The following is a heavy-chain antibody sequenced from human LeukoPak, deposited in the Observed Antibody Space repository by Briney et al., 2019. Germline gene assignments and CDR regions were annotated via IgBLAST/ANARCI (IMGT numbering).Heavy chain of an antibody. CDR1: GYTFTGYY. CDR3: ARDYCGGDCFPDY. D-gene: IGHD2-21*02. CDR2: INPNSGDT. Sequence: GASVKVSCKASGYTFTGYYVHWVRQAPGQGLGWMGRINPNSGDTNYAQKFQGRVTMTRDTSISTAYMELSRLRSDGTAVYYCARDYCGGDCFPDYWGQGTLVTVSS. J-gene: IGHJ4*02. V-gene: IGHV1-2*06.